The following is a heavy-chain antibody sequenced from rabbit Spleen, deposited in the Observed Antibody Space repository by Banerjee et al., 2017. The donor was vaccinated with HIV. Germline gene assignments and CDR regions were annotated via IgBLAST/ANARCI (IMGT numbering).Heavy chain of an antibody. CDR1: GFSFSSSYW. D-gene: IGHD6-1*01. CDR2: IITGTSDTT. J-gene: IGHJ4*01. CDR3: ARDDAGYGYAADL. V-gene: IGHV1S45*01. Sequence: EESGGDLVKPEGSLTLTCTASGFSFSSSYWICWVRQAPGKGLEWIACIITGTSDTTYYASWAKGRFTITRSTSLNTATLQMTSLTAADTTTYFCARDDAGYGYAADLWGPGTLVTVS.